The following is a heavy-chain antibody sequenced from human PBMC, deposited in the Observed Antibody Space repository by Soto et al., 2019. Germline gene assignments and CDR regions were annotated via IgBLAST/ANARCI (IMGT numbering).Heavy chain of an antibody. CDR1: GGSISSSSYY. V-gene: IGHV4-39*01. Sequence: QLQLQESGPGLVKPSETLSLTCTVSGGSISSSSYYWGWIRQPPGQGLEWIGSIYYRGSTYYNPSLKSRVTISVDTSKNQFSLKLSSVTAADTAVYYCASLPYGGNTSYYYGMDVWGQGTTVTVSS. J-gene: IGHJ6*02. D-gene: IGHD4-17*01. CDR2: IYYRGST. CDR3: ASLPYGGNTSYYYGMDV.